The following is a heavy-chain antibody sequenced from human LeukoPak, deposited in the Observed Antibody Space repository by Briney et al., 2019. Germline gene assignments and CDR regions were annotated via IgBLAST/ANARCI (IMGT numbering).Heavy chain of an antibody. Sequence: SETLSLTCAVYGGCFSGYYWSWIRQPPGKGLEWIGEINHSGSTNYNPSLKSRVTISVDTSKNQFSLKLSSVTAADTAVYYCARGQYCSSTSCYNWHFDLWGRGTLVTVSS. D-gene: IGHD2-2*01. J-gene: IGHJ2*01. CDR1: GGCFSGYY. V-gene: IGHV4-34*01. CDR3: ARGQYCSSTSCYNWHFDL. CDR2: INHSGST.